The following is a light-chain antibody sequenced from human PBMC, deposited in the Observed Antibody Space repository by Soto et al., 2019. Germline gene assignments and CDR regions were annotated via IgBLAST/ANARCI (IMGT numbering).Light chain of an antibody. CDR1: SSDVGGYNY. Sequence: QSVLTQPASVSGSPGQSSTISCTGTSSDVGGYNYVSWYQQHPGKAPKLMIYDVSNRTSGVSNRFSGSKSGNTASLTISGLQAEDEADYYCSSFTNSGTLVFGGGTKLTVL. V-gene: IGLV2-14*01. J-gene: IGLJ2*01. CDR2: DVS. CDR3: SSFTNSGTLV.